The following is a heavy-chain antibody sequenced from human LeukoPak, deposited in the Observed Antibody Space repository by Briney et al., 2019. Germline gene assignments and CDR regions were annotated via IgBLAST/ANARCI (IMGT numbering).Heavy chain of an antibody. CDR1: GFTFSSYA. V-gene: IGHV3-23*01. D-gene: IGHD3-10*02. J-gene: IGHJ6*03. CDR3: ARDFLSPMSFYMDV. Sequence: GGSLRLSCAASGFTFSSYAMSWVRQAPGKGLEWVAGFSATGGNTHYADSVKGRFTISRDNSKNTLYLQMDSLRAEDTAVYYCARDFLSPMSFYMDVWGKGTTVTVSS. CDR2: FSATGGNT.